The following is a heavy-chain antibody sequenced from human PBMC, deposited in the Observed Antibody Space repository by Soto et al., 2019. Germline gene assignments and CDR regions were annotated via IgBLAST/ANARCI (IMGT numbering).Heavy chain of an antibody. CDR2: IQYDGDTI. CDR3: AKEGTLGIGHNCFFDH. V-gene: IGHV3-30*02. Sequence: HPGGSLRLSCAASGFTFSSYGMHWVRQAPGKGVEWVAYIQYDGDTILYLDSVQGRFTISRDNSENTLHLQMTNLRGEDTAVYYCAKEGTLGIGHNCFFDHWGQGALVTVSS. D-gene: IGHD1-1*01. CDR1: GFTFSSYG. J-gene: IGHJ4*02.